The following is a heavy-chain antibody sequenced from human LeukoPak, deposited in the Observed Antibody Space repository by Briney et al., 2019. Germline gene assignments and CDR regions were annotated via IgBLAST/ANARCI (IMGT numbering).Heavy chain of an antibody. J-gene: IGHJ3*02. D-gene: IGHD3-22*01. V-gene: IGHV4-39*07. CDR2: IYYSGST. Sequence: PSETLSLTCTVSGGSISSSSYYWGWIRQPPGRGLEWIGSIYYSGSTYYNPSLKSRVTISVDTSKNQFSLKLISVTTADTAVYYCARDLGDTGYYDSSGYYYGISPNDAFDIWGQGTMVTVSS. CDR3: ARDLGDTGYYDSSGYYYGISPNDAFDI. CDR1: GGSISSSSYY.